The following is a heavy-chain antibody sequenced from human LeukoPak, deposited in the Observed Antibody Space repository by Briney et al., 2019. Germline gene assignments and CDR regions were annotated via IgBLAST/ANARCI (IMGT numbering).Heavy chain of an antibody. J-gene: IGHJ6*03. CDR1: GLTFSSYG. CDR2: ISSTGGTT. D-gene: IGHD2-15*01. CDR3: AKNGDRGAYCTGGTCYPYFYYYMDV. Sequence: HPGGSLRLSCAASGLTFSSYGMSWVRQAPGKGLEWVSSISSTGGTTYYADSVKGRFTISRDNSKNTLYLQMNSLRAEDTAIYYCAKNGDRGAYCTGGTCYPYFYYYMDVWGKGTTVTI. V-gene: IGHV3-23*01.